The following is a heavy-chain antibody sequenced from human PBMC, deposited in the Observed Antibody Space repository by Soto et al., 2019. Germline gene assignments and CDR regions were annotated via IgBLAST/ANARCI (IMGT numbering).Heavy chain of an antibody. Sequence: PGGSLSLSCAASGFTFSSSSMNWVRQAPGKGLEWVSCISSSSTYIYYADSVKGRFTISRDNAQNSLYLQMNSLRAEDTAVYYCARDLSYDSHWFDPWGQGALVTVSS. CDR1: GFTFSSSS. J-gene: IGHJ5*02. V-gene: IGHV3-21*01. CDR2: ISSSSTYI. D-gene: IGHD5-12*01. CDR3: ARDLSYDSHWFDP.